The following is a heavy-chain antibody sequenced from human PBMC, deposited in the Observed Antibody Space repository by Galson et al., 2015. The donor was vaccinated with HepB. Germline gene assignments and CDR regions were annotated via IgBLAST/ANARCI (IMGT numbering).Heavy chain of an antibody. Sequence: SVKVSCKASGGTFSSYAISWVRQAPGQGLEWMGGIIPIFGTANYAQKFQGRVTITAGESTSTAYMELSSLRSEDTAVYYCARVRGSYHNYYYYYGMDVWGQGTTVTVSS. J-gene: IGHJ6*02. CDR2: IIPIFGTA. V-gene: IGHV1-69*13. CDR3: ARVRGSYHNYYYYYGMDV. D-gene: IGHD1-26*01. CDR1: GGTFSSYA.